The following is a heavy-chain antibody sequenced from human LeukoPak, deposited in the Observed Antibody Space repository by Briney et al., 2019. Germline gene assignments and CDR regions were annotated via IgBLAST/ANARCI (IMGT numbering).Heavy chain of an antibody. Sequence: GGSLRLSCAASGFTFKTYTMHWVRQAPGMGLEWVSSISSSSSYIFYADSVKGRLTISRDNSKNTLYLQMNSLRAEDTAVYYCAKDQFWSGYYHPWDYWGQGTLVTVSS. CDR2: ISSSSSYI. J-gene: IGHJ4*02. CDR3: AKDQFWSGYYHPWDY. D-gene: IGHD3-3*01. CDR1: GFTFKTYT. V-gene: IGHV3-21*04.